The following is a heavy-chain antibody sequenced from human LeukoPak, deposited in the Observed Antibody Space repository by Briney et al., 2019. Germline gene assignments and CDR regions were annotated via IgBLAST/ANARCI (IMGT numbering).Heavy chain of an antibody. Sequence: IPSETLSLTCSVSGASISSGSYYWGWIRQPPGKGLEWVGSIYYSGSTNYNPSLKSRVTISVDTSKNQFSLKLSSVTAADTAVYYCARDRGSSSWYDWFDPWGQGTLVTVSS. CDR2: IYYSGST. J-gene: IGHJ5*02. D-gene: IGHD6-13*01. V-gene: IGHV4-39*07. CDR1: GASISSGSYY. CDR3: ARDRGSSSWYDWFDP.